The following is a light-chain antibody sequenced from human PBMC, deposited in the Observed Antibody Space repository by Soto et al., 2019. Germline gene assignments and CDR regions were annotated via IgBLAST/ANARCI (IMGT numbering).Light chain of an antibody. CDR3: LHRYNWPLT. V-gene: IGKV3-11*01. Sequence: IVLTQSPATLSLSPGERATLSCRASQSVSTYLAWYQHKPGQAPRLLIYDASNRATGIPARFSGSGSGTDFSLTISRLEPEDFAVYYCLHRYNWPLTFGGGTKVEIK. CDR1: QSVSTY. CDR2: DAS. J-gene: IGKJ4*01.